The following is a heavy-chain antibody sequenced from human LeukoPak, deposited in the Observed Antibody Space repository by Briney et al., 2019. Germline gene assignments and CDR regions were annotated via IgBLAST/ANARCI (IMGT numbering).Heavy chain of an antibody. J-gene: IGHJ4*02. CDR1: GFTFGTYA. CDR3: ARDAGSGYFDY. Sequence: GGSLRLSCAASGFTFGTYAMNWVRQAPGKGLEWVSYISSSSSTIYFPDSVKGRFTISRDNAKNSLYLQMNGLRDEDTSVYYCARDAGSGYFDYWGQGTLVTVSS. V-gene: IGHV3-48*02. CDR2: ISSSSSTI. D-gene: IGHD6-19*01.